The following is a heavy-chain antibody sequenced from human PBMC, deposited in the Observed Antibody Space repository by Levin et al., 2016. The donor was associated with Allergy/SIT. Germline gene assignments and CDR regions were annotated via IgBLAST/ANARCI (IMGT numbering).Heavy chain of an antibody. D-gene: IGHD2-2*03. V-gene: IGHV3-23*01. Sequence: WIRQPPGKGLEWVSAISGSGGSTYYADSVKGRFTISRDNSKNTLYLQMNSLRAEDTAVYYCAKSGYCSSTSCYSGLYGMDVWGQGTTVTVSS. CDR3: AKSGYCSSTSCYSGLYGMDV. CDR2: ISGSGGST. J-gene: IGHJ6*02.